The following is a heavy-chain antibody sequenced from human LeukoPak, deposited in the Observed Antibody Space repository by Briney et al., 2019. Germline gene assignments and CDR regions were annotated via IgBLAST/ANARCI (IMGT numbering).Heavy chain of an antibody. CDR3: ARDMGTIPQMN. CDR1: GFTFSSYS. D-gene: IGHD1-7*01. V-gene: IGHV3-21*01. Sequence: GGSLRLSCAASGFTFSSYSMNWVRQAPGEGLEWVSSISSSSSYIYYADSVKGRFTISRDNAKNSLYLQMNSLRAEDTAVYYCARDMGTIPQMNWGQGTLVTVSS. CDR2: ISSSSSYI. J-gene: IGHJ4*02.